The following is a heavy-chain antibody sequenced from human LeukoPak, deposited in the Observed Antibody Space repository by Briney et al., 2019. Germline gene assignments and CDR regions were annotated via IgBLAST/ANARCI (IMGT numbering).Heavy chain of an antibody. J-gene: IGHJ5*02. D-gene: IGHD7-27*01. Sequence: SETLSLTCTVSGGSISSSSYYWGWIRQPPGKGLEWIGSIFYSGSTYYNPSLKSRVTISVDTSKNQFSLKLSSVTAADTAVYYCARPGDSRPLPDSWFDPWGQGTLVTVSS. CDR3: ARPGDSRPLPDSWFDP. CDR1: GGSISSSSYY. V-gene: IGHV4-39*01. CDR2: IFYSGST.